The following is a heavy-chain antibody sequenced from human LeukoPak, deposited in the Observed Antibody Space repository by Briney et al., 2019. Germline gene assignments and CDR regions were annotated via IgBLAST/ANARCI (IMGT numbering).Heavy chain of an antibody. D-gene: IGHD5-12*01. CDR2: ISYDGSNK. V-gene: IGHV3-30*04. CDR3: AKDPLNSIGTGYSGYGWSFDY. J-gene: IGHJ4*02. Sequence: PGGSLRLSCAASGFTFSSYAMHWVRQAPGKGLEWVAVISYDGSNKYYADSVKGRFTISRDNSKNTLYLQMNSLRAEDTAVYYCAKDPLNSIGTGYSGYGWSFDYWGQGTLVTVSS. CDR1: GFTFSSYA.